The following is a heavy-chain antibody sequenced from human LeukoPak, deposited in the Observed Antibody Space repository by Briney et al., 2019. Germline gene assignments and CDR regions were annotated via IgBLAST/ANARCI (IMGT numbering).Heavy chain of an antibody. D-gene: IGHD1-20*01. Sequence: SGGSLRLSCAASGFTFSSYAMSWVRQAPGKGLEWVSTISGSAGSTYYADSVKGRFTISRDNFMNTLYLQMNSLRAEDTAVYYCAKVLIGTQDAFDIWGQGTMVTVSS. J-gene: IGHJ3*02. CDR3: AKVLIGTQDAFDI. CDR1: GFTFSSYA. CDR2: ISGSAGST. V-gene: IGHV3-23*01.